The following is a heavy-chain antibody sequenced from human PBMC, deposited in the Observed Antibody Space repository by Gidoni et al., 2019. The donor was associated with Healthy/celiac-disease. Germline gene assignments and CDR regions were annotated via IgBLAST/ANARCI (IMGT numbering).Heavy chain of an antibody. D-gene: IGHD3-22*01. Sequence: EVQLLESGGGLVQPGGSLRLSCAASGFPFSRYSLSWVRQAPGKGLEWVSAISGSGGSTYYADSVKGRFTISRDNSKNTLYLQMNSLRAEDTAVYYCAKDFGSSGYYYGAILFDYWGQGTLVTVSS. CDR1: GFPFSRYS. CDR2: ISGSGGST. J-gene: IGHJ4*02. CDR3: AKDFGSSGYYYGAILFDY. V-gene: IGHV3-23*01.